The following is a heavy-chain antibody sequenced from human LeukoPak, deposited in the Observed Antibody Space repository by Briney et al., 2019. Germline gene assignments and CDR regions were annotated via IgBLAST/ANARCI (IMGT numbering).Heavy chain of an antibody. CDR3: ANLGDYGDYDNGFDP. V-gene: IGHV3-30*18. Sequence: GGSLTLSCAPSALSLSSYGIHWVRHAPGKGLEWVAVISYDGSNKYYADSVKGRFPISRDNSKNTLYLQMNSLGAEDTAVYYCANLGDYGDYDNGFDPWGQGTLVTVSS. J-gene: IGHJ5*02. CDR1: ALSLSSYG. D-gene: IGHD4-17*01. CDR2: ISYDGSNK.